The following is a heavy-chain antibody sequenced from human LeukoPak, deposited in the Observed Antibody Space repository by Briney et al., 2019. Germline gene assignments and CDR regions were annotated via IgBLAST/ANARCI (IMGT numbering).Heavy chain of an antibody. CDR2: INHDGSVK. V-gene: IGHV3-7*05. CDR3: ARDDSYSSDY. J-gene: IGHJ4*02. D-gene: IGHD6-13*01. CDR1: GFTFSRYW. Sequence: GGPLRLSCAASGFTFSRYWMSWGRQAPGKGLEWVANINHDGSVKYYVDSVKGRFTISRDNAKNSLYLQMNSLRAEDTAVYFCARDDSYSSDYWGQGTLVTVSS.